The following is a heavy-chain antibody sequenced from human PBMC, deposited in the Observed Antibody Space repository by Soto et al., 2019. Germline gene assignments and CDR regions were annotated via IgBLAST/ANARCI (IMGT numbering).Heavy chain of an antibody. CDR3: ARVAEVATITSYYYYYYMDV. V-gene: IGHV3-7*01. CDR1: GFTFSSYW. CDR2: IKQDGSEK. Sequence: GGSLRLSCAASGFTFSSYWMSWVRQAPGKGLEWVANIKQDGSEKYYVDSVKGRFTISRDNAKNSLYLQMNSLRAEDTAVYYCARVAEVATITSYYYYYYMDVWGKGTTVTVSS. D-gene: IGHD5-12*01. J-gene: IGHJ6*03.